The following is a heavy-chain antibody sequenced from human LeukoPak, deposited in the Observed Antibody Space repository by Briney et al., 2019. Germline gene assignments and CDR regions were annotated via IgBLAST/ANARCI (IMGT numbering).Heavy chain of an antibody. CDR1: GFTFSSYA. CDR3: AKEPNTVVHHTGNY. D-gene: IGHD4-23*01. V-gene: IGHV3-23*01. J-gene: IGHJ4*02. CDR2: ISGSGGST. Sequence: GGSLRLSCAASGFTFSSYAMSWVRQAPGKGREWVSAISGSGGSTYYADSVEGRFTISRDNSKNTLYLQMNSLRAEDTAVYYCAKEPNTVVHHTGNYWGQGTLVTVSS.